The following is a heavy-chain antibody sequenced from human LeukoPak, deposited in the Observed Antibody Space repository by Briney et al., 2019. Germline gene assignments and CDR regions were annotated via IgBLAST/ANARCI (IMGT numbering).Heavy chain of an antibody. CDR3: ARDQPQIYEGLDY. V-gene: IGHV1-46*01. J-gene: IGHJ4*02. D-gene: IGHD2/OR15-2a*01. CDR2: INPSGGST. Sequence: ASVKVSCKASGGTFSSYAISWVRQAPGQGLEWMGIINPSGGSTSYAQKFQGRVTMTRDTSTSTVYMELSSLRSEDTAVYYCARDQPQIYEGLDYWGQGTLVTVSS. CDR1: GGTFSSYA.